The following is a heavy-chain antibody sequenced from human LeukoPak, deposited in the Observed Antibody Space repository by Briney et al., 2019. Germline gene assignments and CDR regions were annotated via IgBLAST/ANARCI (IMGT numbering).Heavy chain of an antibody. J-gene: IGHJ4*02. Sequence: GGSLRLSCVVSGFYFGSFWMTWVRQAPGKGLDWVANIKYDGSEIYYADSVKGRFTISGDDANSSLYLQLNNLRVEDTALYYCARSYQLDYWGQGTLVTVSS. CDR2: IKYDGSEI. CDR3: ARSYQLDY. V-gene: IGHV3-7*01. CDR1: GFYFGSFW. D-gene: IGHD2-2*01.